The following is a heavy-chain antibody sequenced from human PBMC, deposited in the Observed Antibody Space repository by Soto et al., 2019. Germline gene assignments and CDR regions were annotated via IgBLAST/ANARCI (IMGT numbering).Heavy chain of an antibody. J-gene: IGHJ6*03. Sequence: EVQLVESGGGLVQPGGSLRLSCAASGFTLSTYDMHWVRQATGKGLEWVAALSYAGDTYYPGSVKGRFTVSREGAKNSWYLQMNSLTAGDTAVYDCAKGPHSASGYYYMDVWGKGTTVTVSS. CDR2: LSYAGDT. CDR3: AKGPHSASGYYYMDV. D-gene: IGHD3-10*01. CDR1: GFTLSTYD. V-gene: IGHV3-13*01.